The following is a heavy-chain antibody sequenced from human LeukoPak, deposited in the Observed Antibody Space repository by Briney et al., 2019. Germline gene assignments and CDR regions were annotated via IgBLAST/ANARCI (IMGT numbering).Heavy chain of an antibody. V-gene: IGHV3-23*01. CDR1: GFTFSSYA. Sequence: GGSLRLSCAASGFTFSSYAMSWVRQAPGKGLEWVSVISGSGGSTYYADSVKGRFTISRDNSKNTLYLQMNSLRAEDTAVYYCARVDPDSSSTLEVFDYWGQGTLVTVSS. J-gene: IGHJ4*02. CDR2: ISGSGGST. D-gene: IGHD6-6*01. CDR3: ARVDPDSSSTLEVFDY.